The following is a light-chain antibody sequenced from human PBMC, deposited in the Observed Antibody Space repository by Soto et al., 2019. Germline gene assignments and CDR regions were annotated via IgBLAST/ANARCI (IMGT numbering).Light chain of an antibody. V-gene: IGKV3-20*01. CDR3: QQYGSSLWT. J-gene: IGKJ1*01. Sequence: ETVLTQSPGTLSLSPGERAILSCRASQSVSNNLAWYQQKPGQAPRLLIYGASSRATGIPDRFSGSGSGTDFTLTISRLEPEDFAVYYCQQYGSSLWTFGQGTKVDIK. CDR1: QSVSNN. CDR2: GAS.